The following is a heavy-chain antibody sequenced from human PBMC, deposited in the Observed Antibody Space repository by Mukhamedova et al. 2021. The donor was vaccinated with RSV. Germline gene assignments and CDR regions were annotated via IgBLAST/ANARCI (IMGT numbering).Heavy chain of an antibody. CDR2: MNPSAGTT. CDR3: ATYAVGGSSWDY. Sequence: VRQAPGQGLEWMGVMNPSAGTTSSAQKFQGRLTMTRDTATSTVYMEVSSLTSEDTAVYYCATYAVGGSSWDYWGQGTLVTVSS. J-gene: IGHJ4*02. V-gene: IGHV1-46*01. D-gene: IGHD6-19*01.